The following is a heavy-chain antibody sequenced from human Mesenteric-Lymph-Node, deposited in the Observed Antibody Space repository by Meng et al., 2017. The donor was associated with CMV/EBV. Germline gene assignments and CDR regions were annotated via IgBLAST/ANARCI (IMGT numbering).Heavy chain of an antibody. CDR2: IFHNGYT. Sequence: TDYYWGWIHQSPEKGLKWIESIFHNGYTFYSPSFKRRVTMSIDTSKNHFSMNLNSVTAADTAIYYCARDELTLISDEGLGYFRLDPWGQGTLVTVSS. D-gene: IGHD1-1*01. V-gene: IGHV4-38-2*02. J-gene: IGHJ5*02. CDR1: TDYY. CDR3: ARDELTLISDEGLGYFRLDP.